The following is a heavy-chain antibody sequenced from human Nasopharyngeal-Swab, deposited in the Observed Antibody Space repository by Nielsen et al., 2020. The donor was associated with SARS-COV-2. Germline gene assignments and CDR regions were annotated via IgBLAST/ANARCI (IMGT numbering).Heavy chain of an antibody. Sequence: SETLSLTCAVYGGSVSDYHWSWIRQPPGKGLEWIGEMKLSGITNYNPSLKSRVAISIDTSKNQFFLNLRSVTAADTAVYYCAGHPADFDYWGQGTLITVSS. CDR1: GGSVSDYH. V-gene: IGHV4-34*01. CDR2: MKLSGIT. J-gene: IGHJ4*02. CDR3: AGHPADFDY. D-gene: IGHD6-25*01.